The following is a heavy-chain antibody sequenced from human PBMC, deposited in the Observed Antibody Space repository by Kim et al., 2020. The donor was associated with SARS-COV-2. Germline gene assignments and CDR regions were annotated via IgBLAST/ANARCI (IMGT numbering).Heavy chain of an antibody. CDR3: ARDPLKNPVPGGYYSYYCLDA. Sequence: SETLSLTCTVSGGSISSGGYYWSWIRQHPGKGLEWIGYIYYSGSTYYNPSLKSRVTISVDTSKNQFSLKLSSVTAADTAVYYCARDPLKNPVPGGYYSYYCLDAWGQGTTVTVSS. V-gene: IGHV4-31*03. J-gene: IGHJ6*02. CDR1: GGSISSGGYY. CDR2: IYYSGST. D-gene: IGHD1-1*01.